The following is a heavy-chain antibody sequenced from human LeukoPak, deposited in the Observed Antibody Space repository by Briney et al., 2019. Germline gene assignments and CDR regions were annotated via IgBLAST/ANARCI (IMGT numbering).Heavy chain of an antibody. Sequence: SETLSLTCSVSGYSISSGYYWGWIRQPPGKGLEWIGYIYYSGSTYYNPSLKSRVTISVDTSKNQFSLKLSSVTAADTAVYYCARGLRYYDSRDRFDFWGQGALVTVSS. V-gene: IGHV4-38-2*02. D-gene: IGHD3-22*01. CDR2: IYYSGST. CDR3: ARGLRYYDSRDRFDF. J-gene: IGHJ4*02. CDR1: GYSISSGYY.